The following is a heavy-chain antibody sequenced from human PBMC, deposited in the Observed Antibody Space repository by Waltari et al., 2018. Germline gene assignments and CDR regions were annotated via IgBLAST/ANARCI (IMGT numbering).Heavy chain of an antibody. D-gene: IGHD6-13*01. CDR2: VIASNGNT. V-gene: IGHV1-18*01. CDR3: ARDRPLAAAGRVVWFDP. J-gene: IGHJ5*02. CDR1: GYTFTSYG. Sequence: QVQLVQSGAEVKKPGASVKVSCKASGYTFTSYGISWVRQAPGQGLEWTGWVIASNGNTNYAQKLQGIFTMTTDTSTSTAYMELRSLRSDDTAVYYCARDRPLAAAGRVVWFDPWGQGTLVTVSS.